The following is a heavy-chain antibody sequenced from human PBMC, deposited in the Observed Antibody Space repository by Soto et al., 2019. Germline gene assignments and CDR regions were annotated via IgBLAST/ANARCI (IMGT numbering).Heavy chain of an antibody. D-gene: IGHD4-4*01. V-gene: IGHV4-38-2*02. CDR2: IYHSGST. J-gene: IGHJ5*02. CDR1: GYSISSGYY. CDR3: AREATVDLGWFDP. Sequence: SETLSLTCAVSGYSISSGYYWGWIRQPPGKGLEWIGSIYHSGSTYYNPSLKSRVTISVDTSKNQFSLKLSSVTAADTAVYYCAREATVDLGWFDPWGQGTLVTV.